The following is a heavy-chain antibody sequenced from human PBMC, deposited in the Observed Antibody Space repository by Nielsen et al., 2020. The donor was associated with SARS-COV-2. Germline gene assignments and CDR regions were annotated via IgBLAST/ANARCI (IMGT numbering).Heavy chain of an antibody. Sequence: GGSLRLSCVASGFNFTRYSMNWVRQAPGKGPEWVAYISSDSSWKQYADSVKGRVSISRDNAKKSLDLQMNSLRGEDTAVYYCARGVLDYWGQGALVTVSS. CDR2: ISSDSSWK. V-gene: IGHV3-48*01. J-gene: IGHJ4*02. D-gene: IGHD2-2*01. CDR3: ARGVLDY. CDR1: GFNFTRYS.